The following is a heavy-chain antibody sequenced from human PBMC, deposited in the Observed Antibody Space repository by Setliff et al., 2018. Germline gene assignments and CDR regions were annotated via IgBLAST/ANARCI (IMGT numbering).Heavy chain of an antibody. J-gene: IGHJ6*03. CDR2: IYYTGNS. V-gene: IGHV4-39*01. CDR1: GDSLRSSSSYY. CDR3: ARHSPYHYYMDV. Sequence: PSETLSLTCTVSGDSLRSSSSYYWAWIRQPPGKGLEWIGSIYYTGNSYYNPSLRSRITMSMDTSKNQFSLRLTSVTAADTSVYYCARHSPYHYYMDVWGNGTTVTVSS.